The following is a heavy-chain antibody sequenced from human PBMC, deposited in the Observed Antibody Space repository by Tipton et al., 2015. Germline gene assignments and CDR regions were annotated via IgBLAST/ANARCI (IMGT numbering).Heavy chain of an antibody. CDR1: GGSISSYLYY. CDR2: IYDSEST. Sequence: TLSLTCTVSGGSISSYLYYWGWVRQPPGKGLEWIGSIYDSESTDFNPSLMSRVTMAVDMSRNQFSLKLTSVTAADTAIYYCARDSGYTYGRTHYFDYWGRGALVTVSS. D-gene: IGHD5-18*01. J-gene: IGHJ4*02. V-gene: IGHV4-39*07. CDR3: ARDSGYTYGRTHYFDY.